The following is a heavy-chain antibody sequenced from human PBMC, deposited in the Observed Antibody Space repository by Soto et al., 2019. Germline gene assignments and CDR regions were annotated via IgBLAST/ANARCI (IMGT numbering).Heavy chain of an antibody. D-gene: IGHD4-17*01. Sequence: PGGSLRLSCDVSGFPFEDYGIHLVRPRPGKGLEWVSGINWNSRSVAYADSVKGRFTISRDNAKNSLYLQMNSLGVEDTAFYYCAKDSFYRGDYFYALDVWGQGTTVTVSS. CDR1: GFPFEDYG. CDR3: AKDSFYRGDYFYALDV. J-gene: IGHJ6*02. V-gene: IGHV3-9*01. CDR2: INWNSRSV.